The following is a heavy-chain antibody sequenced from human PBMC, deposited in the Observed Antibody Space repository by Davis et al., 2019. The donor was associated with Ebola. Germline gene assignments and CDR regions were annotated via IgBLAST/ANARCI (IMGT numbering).Heavy chain of an antibody. CDR3: ARLYYDFWSGHDY. D-gene: IGHD3-3*01. CDR2: INPNSGGT. Sequence: ASVKVSCKASGYTFTGYDINWVRQATGQGLEWMGRINPNSGGTNYAQKLQGRVTMTTDTSTSTAYMELRSLRSDDTAVYYCARLYYDFWSGHDYWGQGTLVTVSS. CDR1: GYTFTGYD. J-gene: IGHJ4*02. V-gene: IGHV1-18*01.